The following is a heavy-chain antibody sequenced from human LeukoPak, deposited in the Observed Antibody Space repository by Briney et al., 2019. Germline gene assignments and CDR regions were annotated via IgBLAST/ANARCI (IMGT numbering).Heavy chain of an antibody. J-gene: IGHJ4*02. CDR1: GYTFTGYY. D-gene: IGHD6-6*01. CDR3: ARVSTGGYSSSAY. V-gene: IGHV1-2*02. CDR2: INPNSGGT. Sequence: ASVKVSCKASGYTFTGYYMHWVRQAPGQGLECMGWINPNSGGTNYAPKFQGRVTMTRDTSISTAYMELSRLRSDDTAVYYCARVSTGGYSSSAYWGQGTLVTVPS.